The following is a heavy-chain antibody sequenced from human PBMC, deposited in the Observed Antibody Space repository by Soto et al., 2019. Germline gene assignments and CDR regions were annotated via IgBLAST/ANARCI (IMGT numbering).Heavy chain of an antibody. CDR2: IGIGSSTK. J-gene: IGHJ6*02. D-gene: IGHD6-19*01. Sequence: GGSLRLSCAASGFTFRNYGMNWVRQAPGKGLEWVSYIGIGSSTKYYADSVKGRFTISRDNAKNSLYLQMNSLRAEDTAVYYCAKDELAVPEAYSYHGMDVWGQGTTVTVSS. V-gene: IGHV3-48*01. CDR1: GFTFRNYG. CDR3: AKDELAVPEAYSYHGMDV.